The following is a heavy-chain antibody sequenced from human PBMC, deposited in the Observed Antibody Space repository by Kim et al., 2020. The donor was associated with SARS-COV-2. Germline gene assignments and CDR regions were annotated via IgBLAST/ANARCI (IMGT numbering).Heavy chain of an antibody. CDR2: IYSGGST. J-gene: IGHJ4*02. Sequence: GGSLRLSCAASGFTVSSNFMTWVRQAPGKGLEWVSIIYSGGSTNYADSVKGRFTISRDNSKNTLYLQMNSLRAEDTAVYYCATPGFVLIRGFKWGQGTLV. V-gene: IGHV3-53*01. CDR1: GFTVSSNF. D-gene: IGHD3-10*01. CDR3: ATPGFVLIRGFK.